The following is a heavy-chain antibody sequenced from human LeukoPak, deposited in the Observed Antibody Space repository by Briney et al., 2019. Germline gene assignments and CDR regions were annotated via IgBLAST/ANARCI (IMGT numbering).Heavy chain of an antibody. CDR3: ASFDSGSYYFDY. CDR2: IYYSGST. D-gene: IGHD1-26*01. J-gene: IGHJ4*02. Sequence: SETLSLTCTVSGGSISSYYWSWIQRPPGKGLEWIGYIYYSGSTNYNPSLKSRVTISVDTSKNQFSLKLSSVTAADTAVYYCASFDSGSYYFDYWGQGTLVTVSS. V-gene: IGHV4-59*01. CDR1: GGSISSYY.